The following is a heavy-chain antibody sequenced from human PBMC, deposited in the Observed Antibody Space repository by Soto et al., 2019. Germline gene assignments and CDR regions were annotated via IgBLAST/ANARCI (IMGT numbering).Heavy chain of an antibody. Sequence: SETLSLTCTVSGGSISSGGYSWSWIRQPPGKGLEWIGYIYHSGSTYYNPSLKSRVTISVDTSKNQFSLKLSSVTAADTAVYYCARVEWSAAAMAYYYYYYGMDVWGQGTTVTVSS. D-gene: IGHD6-13*01. CDR2: IYHSGST. CDR3: ARVEWSAAAMAYYYYYYGMDV. CDR1: GGSISSGGYS. J-gene: IGHJ6*02. V-gene: IGHV4-30-2*01.